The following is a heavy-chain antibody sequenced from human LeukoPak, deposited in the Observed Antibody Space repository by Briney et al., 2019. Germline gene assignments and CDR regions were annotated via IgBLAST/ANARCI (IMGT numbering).Heavy chain of an antibody. CDR3: ARQTGSGLFILL. Sequence: PSETLSLTCSVSGGSISSYYWSWLRQPPGKGLEWIGYIYSSGRTSYNPSLKSRVTISVDTSNNQFSLRLSSVTAADTAVYYCARQTGSGLFILLGGQGTLVTVSS. J-gene: IGHJ4*02. V-gene: IGHV4-59*01. CDR2: IYSSGRT. D-gene: IGHD3/OR15-3a*01. CDR1: GGSISSYY.